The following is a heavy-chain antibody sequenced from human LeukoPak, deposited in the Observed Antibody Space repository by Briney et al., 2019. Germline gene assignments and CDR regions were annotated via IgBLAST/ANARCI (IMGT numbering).Heavy chain of an antibody. CDR1: GGSMNSTSYY. J-gene: IGHJ4*02. CDR2: IYYMGTT. V-gene: IGHV4-39*01. Sequence: PSETLSLTCTVSGGSMNSTSYYWGWIRQPPGKGPDWIANIYYMGTTHYHPSLQSRVPMTVDMSHNQFSLILRAVTAADTAVFYGARLGYSTGCYNSWGQGTLVTVSS. CDR3: ARLGYSTGCYNS. D-gene: IGHD6-25*01.